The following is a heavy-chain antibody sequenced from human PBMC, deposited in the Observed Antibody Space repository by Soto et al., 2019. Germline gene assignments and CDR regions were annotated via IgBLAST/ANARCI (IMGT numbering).Heavy chain of an antibody. D-gene: IGHD2-21*02. CDR1: GYIFSNHA. CDR3: ARSIVVVTALDY. CDR2: MNVGNGKS. V-gene: IGHV1-3*01. J-gene: IGHJ4*02. Sequence: GASVKVSCKASGYIFSNHAMHWVRQAPGQRLEWMGWMNVGNGKSKSSQKFQGRVTITRDTSASTAYMELSSLRSEDTAVYYCARSIVVVTALDYWGQGTLVTVSS.